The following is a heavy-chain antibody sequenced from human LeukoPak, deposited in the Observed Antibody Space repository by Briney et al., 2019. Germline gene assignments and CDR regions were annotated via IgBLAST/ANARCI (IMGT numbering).Heavy chain of an antibody. CDR2: INPNNGGT. D-gene: IGHD6-6*01. Sequence: ASVTVSCKASGYTFTGYFMHWVRQAPGQGLEWMGRINPNNGGTNYAQKFQGRVTMTRDTSISTAYMELSRLRSYDTAVYYCARNGLIIAARTNWFDPGGQGTLVTVSS. CDR1: GYTFTGYF. CDR3: ARNGLIIAARTNWFDP. V-gene: IGHV1-2*06. J-gene: IGHJ5*02.